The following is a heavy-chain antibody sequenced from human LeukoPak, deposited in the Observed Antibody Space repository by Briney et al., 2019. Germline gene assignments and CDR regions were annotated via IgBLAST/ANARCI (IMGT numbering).Heavy chain of an antibody. V-gene: IGHV3-23*01. CDR2: ISGSGGST. J-gene: IGHJ6*02. CDR3: ARDQYDFWSKWGGGYYYYGMDV. CDR1: GFTFSSYA. D-gene: IGHD3-3*01. Sequence: PGGSLRLSCAASGFTFSSYAMSWVRQAPGKGLEWVSAISGSGGSTYYADSVKGRFTISRDNAKNSLYLQMNSLRDEDTAVYYCARDQYDFWSKWGGGYYYYGMDVWGQGTTVTVSS.